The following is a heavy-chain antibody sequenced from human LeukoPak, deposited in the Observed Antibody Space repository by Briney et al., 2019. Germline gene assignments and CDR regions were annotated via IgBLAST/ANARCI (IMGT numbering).Heavy chain of an antibody. Sequence: ASVKVSCKASGYTFTGYYMHWVRQAPGQGLEWMGWINPNSGSTNYAQKFQGRVTMTRETSISTAYMELRRLTADDTAVYYCVSRYSNNNWGQGTLVTVSS. D-gene: IGHD6-13*01. CDR2: INPNSGST. J-gene: IGHJ4*02. CDR1: GYTFTGYY. V-gene: IGHV1-2*02. CDR3: VSRYSNNN.